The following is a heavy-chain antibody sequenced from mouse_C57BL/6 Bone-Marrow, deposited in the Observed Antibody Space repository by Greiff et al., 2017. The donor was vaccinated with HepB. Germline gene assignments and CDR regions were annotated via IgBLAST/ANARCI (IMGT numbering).Heavy chain of an antibody. CDR3: ARRITTVVALFDY. CDR1: GYAFSSSW. V-gene: IGHV1-82*01. J-gene: IGHJ2*01. Sequence: VQLQQSGPELVKPGASVKISCKASGYAFSSSWMNWVKQRPGKGLEWIGRIYPGDGDTNYNGKFKGKATLTADKSSSTAYMQLSSLTSEDSAVYFCARRITTVVALFDYWGQGTTLTVSS. D-gene: IGHD1-1*01. CDR2: IYPGDGDT.